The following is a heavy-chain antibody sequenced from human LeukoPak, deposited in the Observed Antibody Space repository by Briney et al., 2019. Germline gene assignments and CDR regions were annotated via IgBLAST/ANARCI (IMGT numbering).Heavy chain of an antibody. Sequence: SETLSLTCTVSRFSINSAYYWGWIRQPPGKGKEWIGAINHSGTTYHNPSLKSRVTISVDTSNNQFSLRLSYVTAADTAVYYCARLPRSVFGVDYIDYWGQGTLVTVSS. D-gene: IGHD3-3*01. J-gene: IGHJ4*02. V-gene: IGHV4-38-2*02. CDR1: RFSINSAYY. CDR3: ARLPRSVFGVDYIDY. CDR2: INHSGTT.